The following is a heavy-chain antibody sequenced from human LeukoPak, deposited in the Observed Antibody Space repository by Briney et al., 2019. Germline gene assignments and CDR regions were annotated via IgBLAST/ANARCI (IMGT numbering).Heavy chain of an antibody. J-gene: IGHJ5*02. D-gene: IGHD5-12*01. CDR3: ATIRRVTTINFRGFVTWFDP. V-gene: IGHV1-24*01. CDR2: FDPEDGET. CDR1: GYTLTELS. Sequence: ASVKVSCKVSGYTLTELSMHWVRQAPGKGLEGMGSFDPEDGETIYAQNLQGRVTLTEDTSTDTAYMELGSLRSEDTAVYYCATIRRVTTINFRGFVTWFDPWGQGTLVTVSS.